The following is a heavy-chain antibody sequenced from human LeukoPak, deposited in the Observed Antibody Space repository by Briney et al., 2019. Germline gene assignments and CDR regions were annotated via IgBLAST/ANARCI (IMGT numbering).Heavy chain of an antibody. V-gene: IGHV3-73*01. CDR3: TRHAGYDSSGYYTGY. Sequence: GGSLRLSCAASGFTFSGSAMHWVRQASGKGLEWVGRIRSKANSYATAYAASVKGRFTISRDDSKNTAYLHMNSLKTEDTAVYYCTRHAGYDSSGYYTGYWGQGTLVTVSS. CDR1: GFTFSGSA. CDR2: IRSKANSYAT. D-gene: IGHD3-22*01. J-gene: IGHJ4*02.